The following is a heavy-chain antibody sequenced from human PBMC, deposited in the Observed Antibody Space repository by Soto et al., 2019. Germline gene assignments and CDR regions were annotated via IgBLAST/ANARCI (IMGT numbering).Heavy chain of an antibody. CDR3: ARGQLPAATTYFDF. V-gene: IGHV3-33*01. D-gene: IGHD2-15*01. CDR1: EFIFNTHW. Sequence: GGSLRLSCVASEFIFNTHWMSWVRQAPGKGLEWVAIIWFDGSNKYYADSVKGRFSISRDNSKNTLFLQMDSLRAEDTAVYYCARGQLPAATTYFDFWGQGTLVTVSS. J-gene: IGHJ4*02. CDR2: IWFDGSNK.